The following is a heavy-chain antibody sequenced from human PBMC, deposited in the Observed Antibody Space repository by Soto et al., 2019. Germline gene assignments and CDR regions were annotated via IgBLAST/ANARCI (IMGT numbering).Heavy chain of an antibody. D-gene: IGHD5-12*01. Sequence: QVQLVQSGAEVKKPGSSVKVSCTASGGTFSSYAISWVRQAPGQGLEWMGGIIPSFGTANYAQKFKGRVTITADESTRTDYMELSSLRSDTTAEYYCAGDQGSGYVIKLHYYYGMDVWGQGTTVTVSS. J-gene: IGHJ6*02. CDR3: AGDQGSGYVIKLHYYYGMDV. CDR2: IIPSFGTA. V-gene: IGHV1-69*12. CDR1: GGTFSSYA.